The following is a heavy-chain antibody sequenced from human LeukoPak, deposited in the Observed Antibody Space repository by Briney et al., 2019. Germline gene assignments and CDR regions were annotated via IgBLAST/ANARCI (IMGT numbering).Heavy chain of an antibody. Sequence: PSGTLSLTCAVSGGSISSSNWWSWVRQPPGKGLEWIGEIYHSGSTNYNPSLKSRVTISVDTSKDQFSLKLSSVTAADTAVYYCARSIRRDGYNYWVYWGQGTLVTVSS. CDR3: ARSIRRDGYNYWVY. J-gene: IGHJ4*02. V-gene: IGHV4-4*02. CDR1: GGSISSSNW. D-gene: IGHD5-24*01. CDR2: IYHSGST.